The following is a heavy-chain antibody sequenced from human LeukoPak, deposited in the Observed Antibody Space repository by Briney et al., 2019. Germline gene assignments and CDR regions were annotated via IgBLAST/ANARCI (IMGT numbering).Heavy chain of an antibody. Sequence: GGSLRLSCAASGFTFSSYGMHWVRQAPGKGPEWVAVISFDGGTIHYVDSVRGRFTISRDNSKNTLYLQMNSLTIEDTAMYHCAREGVPVSSYWYFDLWGRGTLVTVSS. CDR1: GFTFSSYG. CDR2: ISFDGGTI. CDR3: AREGVPVSSYWYFDL. D-gene: IGHD2-8*01. V-gene: IGHV3-30*03. J-gene: IGHJ2*01.